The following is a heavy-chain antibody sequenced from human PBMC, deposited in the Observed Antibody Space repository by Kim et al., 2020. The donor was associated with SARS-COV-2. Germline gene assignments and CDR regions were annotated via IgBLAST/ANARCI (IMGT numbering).Heavy chain of an antibody. V-gene: IGHV3-9*01. J-gene: IGHJ6*02. D-gene: IGHD6-13*01. CDR2: ISWNSGSI. CDR3: AKDGLDSIAAAGTVSSYGMDV. Sequence: GGSLRLSCAASGFTFDDYAMHWVRQAPGKGLEWVSGISWNSGSIGYADSVKGRFTISRDNAKNSLYLQMNSLRAEDTALYYCAKDGLDSIAAAGTVSSYGMDVWGQGTTVTVSS. CDR1: GFTFDDYA.